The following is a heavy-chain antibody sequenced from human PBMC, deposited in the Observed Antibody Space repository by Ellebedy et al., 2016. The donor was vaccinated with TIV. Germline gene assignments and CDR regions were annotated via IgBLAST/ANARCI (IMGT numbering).Heavy chain of an antibody. V-gene: IGHV3-66*01. CDR2: IYSGGST. J-gene: IGHJ4*02. CDR3: ARGDYYDSSGVDY. Sequence: GESLKISCAASGFTVSSNYMSWVRQAPGKGLEWVSVIYSGGSTYYADSVKGRFTISRDNSKNTLYLQMNSLRAEDTAVYYCARGDYYDSSGVDYWGQGTLVTVSS. D-gene: IGHD3-22*01. CDR1: GFTVSSNY.